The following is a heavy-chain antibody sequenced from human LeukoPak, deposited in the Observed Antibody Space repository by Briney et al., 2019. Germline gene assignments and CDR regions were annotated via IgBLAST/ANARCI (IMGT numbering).Heavy chain of an antibody. CDR2: ISSSSSYI. J-gene: IGHJ4*02. V-gene: IGHV3-21*01. CDR1: GFTFSSYS. D-gene: IGHD1-26*01. Sequence: MAGGSLRLSCAASGFTFSSYSMNWVRQAPGKGLEWVSSISSSSSYIYYADSVKGRFTISRDNAKNSLYLQMNSLRAEDTAVYYCARDYLSGSSGSYTGPFDYWGQGTLVTVSS. CDR3: ARDYLSGSSGSYTGPFDY.